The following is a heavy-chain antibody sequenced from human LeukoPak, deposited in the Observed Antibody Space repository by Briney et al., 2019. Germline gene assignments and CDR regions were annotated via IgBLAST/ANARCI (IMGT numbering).Heavy chain of an antibody. D-gene: IGHD6-19*01. CDR2: IYTSGST. CDR1: GGSISSYY. Sequence: SETLSLTCTVSGGSISSYYWSWNRQPAGKGLEGIGRIYTSGSTNYNPSLKSRVTMSVDTSRNQFSLKLSSVTAADTAVYYCSRDLAVAGIYNWFDPWGQGTLVTVSS. J-gene: IGHJ5*02. CDR3: SRDLAVAGIYNWFDP. V-gene: IGHV4-4*07.